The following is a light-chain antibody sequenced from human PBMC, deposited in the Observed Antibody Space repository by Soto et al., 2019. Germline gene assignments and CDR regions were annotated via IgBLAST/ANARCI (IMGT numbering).Light chain of an antibody. CDR1: SNDVGAYNY. CDR2: EVS. Sequence: QSVLTQPASVSGSPGQSITISCTGTSNDVGAYNYVSWYQQHPGKAPKLMISEVSNRPSGISNRFSGSKSGNTASLTISGLQAEDEADYYCNSSTIASTWVFGGGTKLTVL. V-gene: IGLV2-14*01. CDR3: NSSTIASTWV. J-gene: IGLJ3*02.